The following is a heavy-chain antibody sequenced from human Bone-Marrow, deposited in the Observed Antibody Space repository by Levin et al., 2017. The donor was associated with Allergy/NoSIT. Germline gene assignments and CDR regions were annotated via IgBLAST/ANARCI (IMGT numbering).Heavy chain of an antibody. Sequence: GESLKISCAASGFTFSDYYMSWIRQAPGKGLEWVSYISSSSSYTNYADSVKGRFTISRDNAKNSLYLQMNSLRAEDTAVYYCARDGRIAAAAIDYWGQGTLVTVSS. CDR2: ISSSSSYT. J-gene: IGHJ4*02. CDR1: GFTFSDYY. V-gene: IGHV3-11*05. D-gene: IGHD6-13*01. CDR3: ARDGRIAAAAIDY.